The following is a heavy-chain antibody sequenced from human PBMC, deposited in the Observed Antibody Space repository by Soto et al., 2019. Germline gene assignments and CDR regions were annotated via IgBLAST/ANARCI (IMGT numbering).Heavy chain of an antibody. CDR2: INPSGGST. CDR3: ASLGGYCGGDCHENTNWFDP. CDR1: GYTFTSYY. V-gene: IGHV1-46*03. Sequence: ASVKVSCKASGYTFTSYYMHWVRQAPGQGLEWMGIINPSGGSTSYAQKFQGRVTMTRDTSTSTAYMELSSLRSEDTAVYYCASLGGYCGGDCHENTNWFDPWGQGTLVTVSS. J-gene: IGHJ5*02. D-gene: IGHD2-21*01.